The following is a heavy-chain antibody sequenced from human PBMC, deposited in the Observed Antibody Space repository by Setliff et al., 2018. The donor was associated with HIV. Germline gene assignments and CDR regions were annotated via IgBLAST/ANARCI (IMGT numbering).Heavy chain of an antibody. D-gene: IGHD3-9*01. V-gene: IGHV1-8*02. CDR1: GYTFTDYP. J-gene: IGHJ4*02. CDR3: ARAPGDILTAYFGGLDY. Sequence: ASVKVSCKVAGYTFTDYPVHWVRQAPGKRLAWMGWMNPNSGNTGYAQKFQGRVTMTRNTSISTAYMELSSLRADDTAIYYFARAPGDILTAYFGGLDYWGQGALVTVSS. CDR2: MNPNSGNT.